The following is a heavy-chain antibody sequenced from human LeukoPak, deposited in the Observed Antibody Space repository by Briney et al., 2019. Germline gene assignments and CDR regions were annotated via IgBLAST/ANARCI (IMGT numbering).Heavy chain of an antibody. Sequence: GESLQISCAASGFTFSSHNMNWVRQAPGKGLEWVSYITSSSSTIYYADSVKGRFTVSRDNAKNSLFLQLNSLRDEDTAVYYCARDGWYYDSSGQGPRRGYFDYWGQRSLVTVSS. CDR2: ITSSSSTI. D-gene: IGHD3-22*01. J-gene: IGHJ4*02. CDR1: GFTFSSHN. CDR3: ARDGWYYDSSGQGPRRGYFDY. V-gene: IGHV3-48*02.